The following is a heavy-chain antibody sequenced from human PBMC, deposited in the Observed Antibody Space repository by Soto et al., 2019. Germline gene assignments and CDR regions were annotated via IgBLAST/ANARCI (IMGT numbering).Heavy chain of an antibody. Sequence: SVKVSCKASGGTFSSYTISWVRQAPGQGLEWMGRIIPILGIANYAQRFQGRVTITADKSTSTAYMELSSLESKDTAVYFCAREGQVTAIYWFDSWGQGTLVTVSS. CDR2: IIPILGIA. V-gene: IGHV1-69*04. CDR1: GGTFSSYT. J-gene: IGHJ5*01. D-gene: IGHD2-21*02. CDR3: AREGQVTAIYWFDS.